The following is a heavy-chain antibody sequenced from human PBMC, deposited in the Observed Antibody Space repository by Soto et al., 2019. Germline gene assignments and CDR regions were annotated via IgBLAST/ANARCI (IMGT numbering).Heavy chain of an antibody. CDR1: GGTFSSYT. CDR2: IIPILGIA. Sequence: QVQLVQSGAEVKKPGSSVKVSCKASGGTFSSYTISWVRQAPGQGLEWMGRIIPILGIANYAQKFQGRVTITAEKSTSTAYMELSSLRSEDTAVYYCASPWAQNYYDSSGYYWAEYFQHWGQGTLVTVSS. V-gene: IGHV1-69*02. CDR3: ASPWAQNYYDSSGYYWAEYFQH. D-gene: IGHD3-22*01. J-gene: IGHJ1*01.